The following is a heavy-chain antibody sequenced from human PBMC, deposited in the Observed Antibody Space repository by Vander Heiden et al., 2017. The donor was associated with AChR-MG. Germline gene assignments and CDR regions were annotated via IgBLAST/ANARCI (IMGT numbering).Heavy chain of an antibody. J-gene: IGHJ5*02. CDR2: ISSSSSTI. Sequence: EVQLVESGGGLVQPGGSLRLSCAASGFLFSSYSMNWVRQAPGKGLEWVSYISSSSSTIYYADSVKGRFTISRDNAKNSLYLQMNSLRAEDTAVYYCASLNGIAADFYWFDPWGQGTLVTVSS. CDR1: GFLFSSYS. V-gene: IGHV3-48*01. D-gene: IGHD6-13*01. CDR3: ASLNGIAADFYWFDP.